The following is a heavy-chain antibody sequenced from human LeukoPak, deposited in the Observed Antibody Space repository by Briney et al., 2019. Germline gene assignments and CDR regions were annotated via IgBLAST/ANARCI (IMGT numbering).Heavy chain of an antibody. CDR1: GYTFTNYA. J-gene: IGHJ4*02. CDR3: ARAVAGTDY. Sequence: ASVKVSCKASGYTFTNYAMHWVRQAPGQGLEWMGWISAYNGNTNYAQKLQGRVTMTTDTSTSTAYMELRSLRSDDTAVYYCARAVAGTDYWGQGTLVTVSS. D-gene: IGHD6-19*01. CDR2: ISAYNGNT. V-gene: IGHV1-18*01.